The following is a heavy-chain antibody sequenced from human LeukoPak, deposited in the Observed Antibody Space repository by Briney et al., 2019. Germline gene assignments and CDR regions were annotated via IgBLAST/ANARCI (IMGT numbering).Heavy chain of an antibody. J-gene: IGHJ4*02. V-gene: IGHV4-59*08. CDR2: IYYSGSA. CDR3: ARHIGRVLPFDY. CDR1: GDSISRYY. Sequence: SETLSLTCTVSGDSISRYYWSWIRQPPGKGLEWIGHIYYSGSANYNPSLKSRVTISIDTSKNQFSLKLSSVTAADTAMYYCARHIGRVLPFDYWGQGTLVTVSS. D-gene: IGHD3-10*01.